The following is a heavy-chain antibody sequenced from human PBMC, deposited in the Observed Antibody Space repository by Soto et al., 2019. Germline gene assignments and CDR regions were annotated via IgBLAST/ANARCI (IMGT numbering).Heavy chain of an antibody. CDR3: ARDRRFSYYDILTGYYDY. V-gene: IGHV1-18*01. CDR1: GYTFTSYG. CDR2: ISAYNGNT. Sequence: QVQLVQSGAEVKKPGASVKVSCKASGYTFTSYGISWVRQAPGQGLEWMGWISAYNGNTNYAQKLQGRVTMTTDTSTSTAYMELRGLRSDDTAVYYCARDRRFSYYDILTGYYDYWGQGTLVTVSS. D-gene: IGHD3-9*01. J-gene: IGHJ4*02.